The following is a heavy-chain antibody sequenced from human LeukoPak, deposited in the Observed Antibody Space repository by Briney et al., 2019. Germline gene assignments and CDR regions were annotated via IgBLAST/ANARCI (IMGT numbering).Heavy chain of an antibody. Sequence: XXXLRLSCAASGFPFSSYWISWVRQPPGKGLEWVANINEDGSVQDYVDAVKGRFTTSRDNAKNSLYLEINSLRVDDTAVYYCVGQLLRAVWGKGTTVTVSS. CDR2: INEDGSVQ. D-gene: IGHD2-2*01. V-gene: IGHV3-7*01. J-gene: IGHJ6*04. CDR3: VGQLLRAV. CDR1: GFPFSSYW.